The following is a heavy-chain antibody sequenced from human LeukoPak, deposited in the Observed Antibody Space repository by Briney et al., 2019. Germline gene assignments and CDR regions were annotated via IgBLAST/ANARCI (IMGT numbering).Heavy chain of an antibody. J-gene: IGHJ4*02. D-gene: IGHD6-19*01. Sequence: GGSLRLSCAASGFTFSYFAMSWVRQAPGKGLEWVSTISGSGGSTFYADSVKGRFPISRDNSNNTLFLQMNSLRAEDTAIYFCAKAGSSGWSSSGGDYWGKGSLVTVSS. CDR2: ISGSGGST. CDR3: AKAGSSGWSSSGGDY. V-gene: IGHV3-23*01. CDR1: GFTFSYFA.